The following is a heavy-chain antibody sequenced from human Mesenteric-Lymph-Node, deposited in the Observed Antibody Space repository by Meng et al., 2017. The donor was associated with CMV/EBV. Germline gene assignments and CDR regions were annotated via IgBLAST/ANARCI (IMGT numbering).Heavy chain of an antibody. J-gene: IGHJ4*02. CDR3: ARDADTAIPLEDY. V-gene: IGHV3-21*01. CDR1: GFTFSSYS. CDR2: ISSSSSYI. Sequence: GGSLRLSCAASGFTFSSYSMNWVRQAPGKGLEWVSSISSSSSYIYYADSVKGRFTISRDNAKNSLYLQMNSLRAEDTAVYYCARDADTAIPLEDYWGQGTLVTVSS. D-gene: IGHD5-18*01.